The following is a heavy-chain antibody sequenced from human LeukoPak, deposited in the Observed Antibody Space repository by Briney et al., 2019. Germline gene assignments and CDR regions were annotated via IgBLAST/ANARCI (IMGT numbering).Heavy chain of an antibody. CDR3: ARGRYDFERYYYYYMDV. CDR2: INHSGST. D-gene: IGHD3-3*01. V-gene: IGHV4-34*01. J-gene: IGHJ6*03. CDR1: GGSFSGYY. Sequence: SETLSLTCAVYGGSFSGYYWSWIRQPPGKGLEWIGEINHSGSTNYNPSLKSRVTISVDTSKNQFSLKLSSVTAADTAVYYCARGRYDFERYYYYYMDVWGKGPRSPSP.